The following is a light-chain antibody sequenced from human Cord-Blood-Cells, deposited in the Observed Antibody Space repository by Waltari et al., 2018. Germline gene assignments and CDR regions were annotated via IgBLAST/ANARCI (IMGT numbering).Light chain of an antibody. J-gene: IGLJ3*02. CDR1: ALTRNF. CDR3: RSADTSGTYGV. V-gene: IGLV3-16*01. CDR2: KDI. Sequence: SSEPTQPPPASVSLAPMARITCSGAALTRNFAYWYQQKPGQFPVLVIYKDIGRPSGIPDRFSCSSSGTIITLTISGGQAEDEADYYCRSADTSGTYGVFGGGTKLTVL.